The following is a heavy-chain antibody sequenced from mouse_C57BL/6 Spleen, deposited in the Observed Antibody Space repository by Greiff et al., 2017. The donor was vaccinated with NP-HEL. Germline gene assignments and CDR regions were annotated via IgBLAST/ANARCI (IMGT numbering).Heavy chain of an antibody. D-gene: IGHD2-5*01. V-gene: IGHV1-9*01. J-gene: IGHJ4*01. CDR3: AGDSNYGYAMDY. CDR1: GYTFTGYW. CDR2: ILPGSGST. Sequence: VQLQQSGASLIPPGASVKLSCKATGYTFTGYWIEWVKQRPGHGLAWLGEILPGSGSTNYNEKFKGKATFTADTSSNTAYMQLSSLTTEDSAIYYCAGDSNYGYAMDYWGQGTSVTVSS.